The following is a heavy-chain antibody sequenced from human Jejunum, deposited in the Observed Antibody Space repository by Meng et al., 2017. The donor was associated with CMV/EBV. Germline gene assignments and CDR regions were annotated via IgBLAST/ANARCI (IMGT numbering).Heavy chain of an antibody. D-gene: IGHD2-21*02. CDR1: FPTYA. V-gene: IGHV3-30*02. Sequence: FPTYAVHRARQCPATGLELVSFIRYDGTKTYYADSVKGRFTISRDNSKNTLYLQMNSLRAEDTAIYYCAKDHDLVTGKDYYYAMDVWGQGTTVTVSS. CDR2: IRYDGTKT. CDR3: AKDHDLVTGKDYYYAMDV. J-gene: IGHJ6*02.